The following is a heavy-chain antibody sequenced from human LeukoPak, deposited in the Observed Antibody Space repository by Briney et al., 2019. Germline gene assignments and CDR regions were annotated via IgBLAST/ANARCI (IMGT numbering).Heavy chain of an antibody. V-gene: IGHV1-8*03. J-gene: IGHJ6*03. CDR3: ARGAAYYDFPKYYYMDV. D-gene: IGHD3-3*01. CDR1: GYTFTSYD. Sequence: GASVKVSCKASGYTFTSYDINWVRQATGQGLEWMGWMNPNSGNTGYAQKFQGRVTITRNTSISTAYMELSSLRSEDTAVYYCARGAAYYDFPKYYYMDVWGKGTTVTVSS. CDR2: MNPNSGNT.